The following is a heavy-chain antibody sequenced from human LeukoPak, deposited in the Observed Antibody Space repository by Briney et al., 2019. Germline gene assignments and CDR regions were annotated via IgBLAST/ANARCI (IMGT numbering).Heavy chain of an antibody. V-gene: IGHV3-74*01. CDR3: ARASRGNWCDP. D-gene: IGHD3-10*01. Sequence: PGGSLRLSCAASGFTFSRYSIHWVSQAPGKGLVWVSRIGDDGSTTAYADSVKGRFTISRDNARNTLYLQMNSLRAEDTAVYYCARASRGNWCDPWGQGTLVTVSS. CDR2: IGDDGSTT. CDR1: GFTFSRYS. J-gene: IGHJ5*02.